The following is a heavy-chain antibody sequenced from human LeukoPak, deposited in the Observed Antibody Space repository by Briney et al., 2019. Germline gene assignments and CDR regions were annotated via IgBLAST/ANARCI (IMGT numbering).Heavy chain of an antibody. Sequence: ASVKVSCKASGYTLTSYYMHWVRQAPGHGLEWMGIINPSGGDTSYAQTFHGRLTMTRDTSTNTVYMELTSLRSEDTAVYYCAREVMDNLRFDYWGQGTLVSVSS. CDR2: INPSGGDT. J-gene: IGHJ4*02. V-gene: IGHV1-46*01. D-gene: IGHD1-14*01. CDR3: AREVMDNLRFDY. CDR1: GYTLTSYY.